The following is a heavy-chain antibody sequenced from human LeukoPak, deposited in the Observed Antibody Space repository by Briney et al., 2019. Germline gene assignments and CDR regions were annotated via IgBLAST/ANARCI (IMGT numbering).Heavy chain of an antibody. CDR1: GFTFSSYA. V-gene: IGHV3-30-3*01. CDR3: ARGDDYVWGSPIDY. J-gene: IGHJ4*02. D-gene: IGHD3-16*01. Sequence: GGSLRLSCAASGFTFSSYAMHWVRQAPGKGLEWVAVISYDGSNKYYADSVKGRFTISRDNSKNTLCLQMNSLRSEDTAVYYCARGDDYVWGSPIDYWGQGTLVTVSS. CDR2: ISYDGSNK.